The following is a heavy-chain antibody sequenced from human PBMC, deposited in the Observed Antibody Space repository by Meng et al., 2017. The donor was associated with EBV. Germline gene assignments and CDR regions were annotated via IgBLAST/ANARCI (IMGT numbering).Heavy chain of an antibody. Sequence: QVQLVQSGAEVTKAXXSVKVXCKVSGYTFTSYGISWVRQAPGQGLEWMGWISAYNGNTNYAQKLQGRVTMTTDTSTSTAYMELRSLRSDDTAVYYCARIVLDSYGSHGWFDTWGQGTLVTVSS. D-gene: IGHD5-18*01. J-gene: IGHJ5*02. CDR2: ISAYNGNT. CDR1: GYTFTSYG. CDR3: ARIVLDSYGSHGWFDT. V-gene: IGHV1-18*01.